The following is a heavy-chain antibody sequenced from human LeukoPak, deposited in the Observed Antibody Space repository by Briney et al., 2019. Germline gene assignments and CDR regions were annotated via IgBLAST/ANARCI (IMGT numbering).Heavy chain of an antibody. CDR1: GGTFSSYA. Sequence: SVKVSCKASGGTFSSYAISWVRQAPGQGLEWMGGIIPIFGTANYAQKFQGRVTITADESTSTAYMELSSLRSEDTAVYYCASSYCGKSNFDYWGQGTLVTVSS. V-gene: IGHV1-69*13. CDR2: IIPIFGTA. D-gene: IGHD4-23*01. J-gene: IGHJ4*02. CDR3: ASSYCGKSNFDY.